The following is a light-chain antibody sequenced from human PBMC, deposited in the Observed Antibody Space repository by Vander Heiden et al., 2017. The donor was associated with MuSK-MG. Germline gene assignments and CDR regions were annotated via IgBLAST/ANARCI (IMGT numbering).Light chain of an antibody. Sequence: DIVMTQSPDSLAVSLGERATINCKSSQSVLYSSNNKNYLAWYQQKPGQPPKLLIYWASTRESGVPDRFSGSGSGTDFTLTIRSLQAKDVAVYYCQQYYSTPWTFGQGTKVEIK. CDR1: QSVLYSSNNKNY. J-gene: IGKJ1*01. V-gene: IGKV4-1*01. CDR2: WAS. CDR3: QQYYSTPWT.